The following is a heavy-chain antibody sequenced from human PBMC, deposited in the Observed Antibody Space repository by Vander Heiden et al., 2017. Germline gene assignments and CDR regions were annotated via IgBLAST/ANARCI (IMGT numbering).Heavy chain of an antibody. CDR1: GFTLSGYG. J-gene: IGHJ6*02. D-gene: IGHD2-15*01. CDR3: AKPVVVVAGWYGMDV. V-gene: IGHV3-30*18. CDR2: MSYDGSNK. Sequence: QVQLVESGGGVVQPGRSLRRSCAAAGFTLSGYGMHWVRQAPGKGLEWVAVMSYDGSNKYYADSVKGRFTISRDNSKNTLYLQMNSLRAEDTAVYYCAKPVVVVAGWYGMDVWGQGTTVTVSS.